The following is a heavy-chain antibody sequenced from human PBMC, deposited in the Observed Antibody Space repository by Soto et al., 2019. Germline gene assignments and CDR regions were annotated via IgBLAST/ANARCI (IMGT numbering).Heavy chain of an antibody. J-gene: IGHJ4*02. V-gene: IGHV3-74*01. CDR1: GFTLNSYW. CDR3: VRVAYGDLGH. Sequence: EVQLVESGGGLVQPGGSLRLSCAAPGFTLNSYWMHWVRQAPGKGLVWVSRINSDGSSTSYADSVKGRFTISRDNARNTLYLQMNSLRAEDTAVYYCVRVAYGDLGHWRQGTLVTVSS. D-gene: IGHD4-17*01. CDR2: INSDGSST.